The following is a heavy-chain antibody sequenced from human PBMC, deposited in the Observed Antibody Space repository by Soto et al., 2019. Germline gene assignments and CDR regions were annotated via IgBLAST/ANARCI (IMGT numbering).Heavy chain of an antibody. V-gene: IGHV3-33*01. Sequence: GGSLRLSCAASGFTFSSYGMHWVRQAPGKGLEWVAVIWYDGSNKYYADSVKGRFTISRDNSKNTLYLQMNSLRAEDTAVYYCARTYYDYVWGSYREYYFDYWGQGTPVTVSS. CDR3: ARTYYDYVWGSYREYYFDY. CDR2: IWYDGSNK. J-gene: IGHJ4*02. D-gene: IGHD3-16*02. CDR1: GFTFSSYG.